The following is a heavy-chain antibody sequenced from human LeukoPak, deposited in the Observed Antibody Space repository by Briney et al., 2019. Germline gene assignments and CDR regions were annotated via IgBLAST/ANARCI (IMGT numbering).Heavy chain of an antibody. CDR1: GFSFSSYA. J-gene: IGHJ4*02. V-gene: IGHV3-33*01. D-gene: IGHD2-21*02. CDR2: IWYDGGNK. Sequence: GGSLRLSCAASGFSFSSYAMHWVRQAPGKGLEWVAVIWYDGGNKYYADSVKGRFTISRDNSKNTLYLEMNSLRAEDTAVYYCARGLTQIPRLATGLGHWGQGTLVAVSS. CDR3: ARGLTQIPRLATGLGH.